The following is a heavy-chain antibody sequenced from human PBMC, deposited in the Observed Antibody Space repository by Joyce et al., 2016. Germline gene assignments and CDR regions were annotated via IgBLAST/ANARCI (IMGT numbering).Heavy chain of an antibody. J-gene: IGHJ4*02. CDR1: GYSFTDYA. CDR3: TRDGGTTVVDTYFDY. D-gene: IGHD4-11*01. Sequence: QVQVVHSGSELKKPGASVKLSCKASGYSFTDYAINWVRQAPGHGLEWMGWITTHTANPTYAQGFTGRFVFSLDTSVNTGYLQISSLKAEDTTRYYCTRDGGTTVVDTYFDYWGQGTLVTVSS. V-gene: IGHV7-4-1*02. CDR2: ITTHTANP.